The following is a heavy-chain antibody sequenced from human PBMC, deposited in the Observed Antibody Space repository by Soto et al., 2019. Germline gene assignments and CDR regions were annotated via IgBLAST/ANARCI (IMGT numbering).Heavy chain of an antibody. CDR3: ASLYSSWVRNYFDY. CDR1: GFTFSSYS. CDR2: ISSSSSYI. D-gene: IGHD6-6*01. Sequence: GGSLRLSCAASGFTFSSYSMNWVRQAPGKGLEWVSSISSSSSYIYYADSVKGRFTISRDNAKNSLYLQMNSLRAEDTAVYYCASLYSSWVRNYFDYWGQGTLVTVSS. J-gene: IGHJ4*02. V-gene: IGHV3-21*01.